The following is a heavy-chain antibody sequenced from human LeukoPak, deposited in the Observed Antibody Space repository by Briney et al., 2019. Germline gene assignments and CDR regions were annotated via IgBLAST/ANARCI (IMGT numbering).Heavy chain of an antibody. CDR1: GGSISSSSYY. CDR3: ARGYSSSWYLNWFDP. CDR2: IYYSGST. D-gene: IGHD6-13*01. Sequence: SETLSLTCTVSGGSISSSSYYWGWIRQPPGKGLEWIGNIYYSGSTYYNPSLKSQVTISVDTSKNQFSLKLTSVTAADTAVYYCARGYSSSWYLNWFDPWGQGTLVTVSS. J-gene: IGHJ5*02. V-gene: IGHV4-39*07.